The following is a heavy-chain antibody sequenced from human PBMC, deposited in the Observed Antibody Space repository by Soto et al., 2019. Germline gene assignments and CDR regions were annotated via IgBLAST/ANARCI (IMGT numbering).Heavy chain of an antibody. CDR1: GGSFSGYC. J-gene: IGHJ5*02. CDR3: ARVAVPKYDFWSGYSLPPWFDP. D-gene: IGHD3-3*01. Sequence: SETLSLTCAVYGGSFSGYCWSWIRQPPGKGLEWIGEINHSGSTNYNPSLKSRVTISVDTSKNQFSLKLSSVTAADTAVYYCARVAVPKYDFWSGYSLPPWFDPWGQGTLVTVSS. CDR2: INHSGST. V-gene: IGHV4-34*01.